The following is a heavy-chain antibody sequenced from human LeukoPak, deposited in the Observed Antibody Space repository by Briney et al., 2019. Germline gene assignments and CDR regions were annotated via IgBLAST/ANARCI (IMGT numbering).Heavy chain of an antibody. J-gene: IGHJ5*02. Sequence: SETLSLTCAVYGGSFSGYYWSWIRQPPGKGLEWIGEINHSGSTNYNPSLKSRVTISVDTSENQFSLKLSSVTAADTAVYYCARDQDSYGHPWGQGTLVTISS. D-gene: IGHD5-18*01. CDR3: ARDQDSYGHP. CDR2: INHSGST. V-gene: IGHV4-34*01. CDR1: GGSFSGYY.